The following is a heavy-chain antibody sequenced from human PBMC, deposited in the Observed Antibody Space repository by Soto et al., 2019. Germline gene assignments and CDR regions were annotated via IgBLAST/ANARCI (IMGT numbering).Heavy chain of an antibody. V-gene: IGHV3-23*01. D-gene: IGHD3-16*01. CDR3: AKDSHWGRSSPSHDY. Sequence: VQLLESGGGLVQPGGSLRLSCAASGFTFANYGMSWVRQAPGKGLEWVPGIASSGSTFYADSAKGRFTISRDISKDTLYLQMNSLRAEDTAVYYCAKDSHWGRSSPSHDYWGQGTLVTVSS. CDR1: GFTFANYG. CDR2: IASSGST. J-gene: IGHJ4*02.